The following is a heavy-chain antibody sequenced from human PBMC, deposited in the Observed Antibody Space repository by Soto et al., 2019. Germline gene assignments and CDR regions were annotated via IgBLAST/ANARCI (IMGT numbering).Heavy chain of an antibody. V-gene: IGHV3-74*01. CDR3: ARGGFDYGPGRMDV. Sequence: EVQLVESGGGLLQPGGSLTLSCPASGFTFSNYWMHWVRQAPGKGLVWVSRTKSDGSGTSYTDSVKGRFTISRDNAYNAEYVQISNLRAEDTAVYYCARGGFDYGPGRMDVWGKWTTVIVSS. D-gene: IGHD3-10*01. CDR1: GFTFSNYW. J-gene: IGHJ6*04. CDR2: TKSDGSGT.